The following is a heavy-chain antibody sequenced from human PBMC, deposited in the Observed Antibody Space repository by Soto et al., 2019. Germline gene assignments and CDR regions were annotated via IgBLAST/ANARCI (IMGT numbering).Heavy chain of an antibody. D-gene: IGHD3-3*01. CDR2: IYYSDSTT. Sequence: QVQLQESGPGLVKPSETLSLTCTVSGASISSYYWNWIRQPPGKGLEWIANIYYSDSTTNYNPSLKSRVTISVDTSKNQFSLKLSSVTAADTAVYYCARGPYDFRSGYYTSGYFDSWGQGTLVTVSS. CDR3: ARGPYDFRSGYYTSGYFDS. CDR1: GASISSYY. J-gene: IGHJ4*02. V-gene: IGHV4-59*01.